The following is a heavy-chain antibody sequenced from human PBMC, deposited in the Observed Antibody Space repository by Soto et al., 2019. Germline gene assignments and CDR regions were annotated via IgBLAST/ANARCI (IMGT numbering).Heavy chain of an antibody. CDR1: GGTFSSYA. V-gene: IGHV1-69*01. Sequence: QVQLVQSGAEVKKPGSSVKVSCKASGGTFSSYAISWVRQAPGQGLEWMGGIIPIFGTANYAQKVQGRVMITADESTSTAYMELSSMRSEDTAVYYCARERDPYYYVSGSYPNAPYDFDYWGQGTLVTVST. CDR3: ARERDPYYYVSGSYPNAPYDFDY. J-gene: IGHJ4*02. D-gene: IGHD3-10*01. CDR2: IIPIFGTA.